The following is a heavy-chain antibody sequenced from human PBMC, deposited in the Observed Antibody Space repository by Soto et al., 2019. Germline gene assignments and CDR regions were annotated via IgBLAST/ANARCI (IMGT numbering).Heavy chain of an antibody. Sequence: LSLTCAVYGGSFSGYYWSWIRQPPGKGLEWIGEINHSGSTNYNPSLKSRVTISVDTSKNQFSLKLSSVTAADTAVYYCASASRVVAAMNWFDPWGQGTLVTVSS. V-gene: IGHV4-34*01. CDR3: ASASRVVAAMNWFDP. J-gene: IGHJ5*02. D-gene: IGHD2-15*01. CDR2: INHSGST. CDR1: GGSFSGYY.